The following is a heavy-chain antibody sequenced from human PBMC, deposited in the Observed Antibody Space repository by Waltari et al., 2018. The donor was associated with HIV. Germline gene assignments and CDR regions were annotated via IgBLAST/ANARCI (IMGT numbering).Heavy chain of an antibody. D-gene: IGHD3-22*01. CDR3: ARDQDYYDSSGYTCYAFDP. CDR1: GSSISSRYY. Sequence: QVRLQESGPGLVKPSETLSLTCSVSGSSISSRYYWGWIRQAPGKGLAWIGSMYSTGTTYYNRSLKSVVSVSLNMSKNQFSLKLSSVTAADTAVYYCARDQDYYDSSGYTCYAFDPWGQGTMVIVSS. J-gene: IGHJ3*01. CDR2: MYSTGTT. V-gene: IGHV4-38-2*02.